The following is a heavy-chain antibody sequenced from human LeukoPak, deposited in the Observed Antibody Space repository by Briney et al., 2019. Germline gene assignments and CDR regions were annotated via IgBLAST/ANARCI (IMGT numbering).Heavy chain of an antibody. V-gene: IGHV3-11*01. Sequence: GGSLRLSCAASGFTFSDYYMTWIRQAPGKGLEGISYISSGGTIIYYADSVRGQFTISRDNAKKSLYLQMNSLRAEDTAVYYCVRDYAYGYSYGKPDYWGQGTLVTVSS. D-gene: IGHD5-18*01. J-gene: IGHJ4*02. CDR2: ISSGGTII. CDR3: VRDYAYGYSYGKPDY. CDR1: GFTFSDYY.